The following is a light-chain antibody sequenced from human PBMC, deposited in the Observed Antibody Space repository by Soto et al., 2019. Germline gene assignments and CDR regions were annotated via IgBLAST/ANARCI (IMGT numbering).Light chain of an antibody. V-gene: IGKV3-11*01. CDR1: QSVSGC. J-gene: IGKJ5*01. Sequence: ERVMTHSPASLSVSLGERATLSCRASQSVSGCLLWYQQKPGQTPRLLICDASNRATGIPARFSGSGSETDFTLTISSLEPEDFAVYYCQQRSNWPPITFGQGTRLEIK. CDR2: DAS. CDR3: QQRSNWPPIT.